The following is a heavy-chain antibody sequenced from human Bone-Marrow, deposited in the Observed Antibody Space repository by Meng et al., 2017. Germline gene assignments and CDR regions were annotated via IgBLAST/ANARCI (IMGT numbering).Heavy chain of an antibody. CDR2: INSDGTT. D-gene: IGHD4-11*01. CDR1: GLTFRSYW. J-gene: IGHJ5*02. Sequence: VQPVESGGGVAQPGRSLRLSCGASGLTFRSYWMHWVRQAPGKGLVWVSRINSDGTTSYADSVNGRFTVSRDNAKITLYLQMNSLRAEDTAVYYCARDRSTTPLNWFDPWGQGTLVTVSS. CDR3: ARDRSTTPLNWFDP. V-gene: IGHV3-74*01.